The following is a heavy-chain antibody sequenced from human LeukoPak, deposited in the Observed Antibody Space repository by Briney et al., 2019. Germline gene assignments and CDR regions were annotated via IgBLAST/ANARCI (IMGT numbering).Heavy chain of an antibody. V-gene: IGHV4-39*07. CDR1: GGSMSSTSYY. CDR2: IYYSGST. CDR3: ARSATVTTGYLDY. J-gene: IGHJ4*02. Sequence: PSETLSLTCTVSGGSMSSTSYYWGWIRQPPGKGQEWIGSIYYSGSTYYNPSLKSRVTISIDTSKYLFSLKLDSLTAADTAVYYCARSATVTTGYLDYWGRGTLVAVSP. D-gene: IGHD4-17*01.